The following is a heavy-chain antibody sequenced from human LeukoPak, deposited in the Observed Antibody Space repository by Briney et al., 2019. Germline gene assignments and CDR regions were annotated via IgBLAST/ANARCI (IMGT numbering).Heavy chain of an antibody. V-gene: IGHV3-74*01. Sequence: PGGSLRLSCAASGFTFSTYWMHGVRHAPGKGPLWVSHINGDGSTTNYADSVKGRFTISRDNAKNTLYLQMNSLRAEDTAVYYCAEAASVRGVSYWGQGTLVTVSS. CDR3: AEAASVRGVSY. D-gene: IGHD3-10*01. CDR2: INGDGSTT. CDR1: GFTFSTYW. J-gene: IGHJ4*02.